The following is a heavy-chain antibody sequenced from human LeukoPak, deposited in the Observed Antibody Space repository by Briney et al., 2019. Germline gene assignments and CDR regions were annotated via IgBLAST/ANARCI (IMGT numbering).Heavy chain of an antibody. V-gene: IGHV4-59*12. J-gene: IGHJ4*02. CDR2: ISDTGSA. CDR1: GASISSSY. CDR3: ARGRLAARPPYFDY. D-gene: IGHD6-6*01. Sequence: SETLSLTCTVSGASISSSYWTWIRQPPEKGLEWIGHISDTGSAYYNPSLKSRVTISVDTSKNQLSLKLSSVTAADTAVYYCARGRLAARPPYFDYWGQGTLVTVSS.